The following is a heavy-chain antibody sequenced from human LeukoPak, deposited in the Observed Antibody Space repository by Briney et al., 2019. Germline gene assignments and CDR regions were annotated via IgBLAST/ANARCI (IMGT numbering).Heavy chain of an antibody. D-gene: IGHD3/OR15-3a*01. J-gene: IGHJ4*02. V-gene: IGHV3-23*01. CDR1: GFTFSSYG. CDR3: AKVWTAYSDDYFDY. Sequence: GGSLRLSCAASGFTFSSYGMSWVRQAPGKGLECVSSVSGSGGSTNHADSVKGRFTISRDNSKNTLYLQMNSLRAEDTAVYYCAKVWTAYSDDYFDYWGQGTLVTVSS. CDR2: VSGSGGST.